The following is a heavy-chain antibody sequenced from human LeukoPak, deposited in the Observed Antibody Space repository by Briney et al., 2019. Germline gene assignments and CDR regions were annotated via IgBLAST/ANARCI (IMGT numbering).Heavy chain of an antibody. Sequence: GGSLRLSCAASGFTFSRYDMHWVRHATGKGLEWVSAIGTAGDTYYPGSVKGRFTISRENAKNSLYLQMNSLRAGDTAVYYCVRVARGPKDYYFDYWGQGTLVTVSS. CDR2: IGTAGDT. J-gene: IGHJ4*02. D-gene: IGHD3-10*01. CDR3: VRVARGPKDYYFDY. CDR1: GFTFSRYD. V-gene: IGHV3-13*01.